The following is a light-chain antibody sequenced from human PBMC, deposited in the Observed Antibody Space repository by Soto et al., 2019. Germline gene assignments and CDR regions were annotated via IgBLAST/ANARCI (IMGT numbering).Light chain of an antibody. Sequence: QCLLTQPPSASGAPGQRVTISCSGSASNIGRDPVNWYQQVPGTAPKLLIYENNHRPSGVPDRFSGSKSGTSASLVISGLQSEDEAEYFCAGWDGSMKGFVFGTGTKVTV. CDR1: ASNIGRDP. CDR2: ENN. CDR3: AGWDGSMKGFV. J-gene: IGLJ1*01. V-gene: IGLV1-44*01.